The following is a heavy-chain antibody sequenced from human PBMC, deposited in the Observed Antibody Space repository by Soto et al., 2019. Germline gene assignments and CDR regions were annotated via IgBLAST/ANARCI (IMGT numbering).Heavy chain of an antibody. J-gene: IGHJ5*02. V-gene: IGHV3-23*01. D-gene: IGHD3-16*01. Sequence: GGSLRLSCAASGFTFSSYAMSWVRQAPGKGLEWVSAISGSGGSTYHADSVKGRFTISRDNSKNTLYLQMNSLRAEDTAVYYCAKVQNMITFRAYWFAPWGQGTLVTVSS. CDR3: AKVQNMITFRAYWFAP. CDR1: GFTFSSYA. CDR2: ISGSGGST.